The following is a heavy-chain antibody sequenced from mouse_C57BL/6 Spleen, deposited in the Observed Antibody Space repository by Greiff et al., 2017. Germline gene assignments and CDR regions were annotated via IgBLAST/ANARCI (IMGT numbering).Heavy chain of an antibody. V-gene: IGHV1-61*01. Sequence: QVHVKQPGAELVRPGSSVKLSCKASGYTFTSYWMDWVKQRPGQGLEWIGNIYPSDSETHYNQKFKDKATLTVDKSSSTAYMQLSSLTSEDSAVYYCARDSSYDLHFDYWGQGTTLTVSS. CDR1: GYTFTSYW. D-gene: IGHD1-1*01. J-gene: IGHJ2*01. CDR2: IYPSDSET. CDR3: ARDSSYDLHFDY.